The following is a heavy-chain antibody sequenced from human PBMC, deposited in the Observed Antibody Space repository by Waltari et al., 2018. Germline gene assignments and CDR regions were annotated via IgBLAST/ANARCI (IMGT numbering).Heavy chain of an antibody. V-gene: IGHV5-51*01. CDR2: IYPGDSDT. Sequence: EVQLVQSGAEVKKPGESLKISCKGSGYRFTSYWIGWVRQMPGKDLEWMGIIYPGDSDTRYSPSFQGQVTISADKSISTAYLQWSSLKASDTAMYYCARLAVVAATYGWFDPWGQGTLVTVSS. CDR3: ARLAVVAATYGWFDP. CDR1: GYRFTSYW. J-gene: IGHJ5*02. D-gene: IGHD2-15*01.